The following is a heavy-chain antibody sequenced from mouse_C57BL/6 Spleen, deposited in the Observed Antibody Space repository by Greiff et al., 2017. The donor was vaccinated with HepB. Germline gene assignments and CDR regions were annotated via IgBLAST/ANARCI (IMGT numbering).Heavy chain of an antibody. CDR2: INPYNGGT. Sequence: EVKLVESGPVLVKPGASVKMSCKASGYTFTDYYMNWVKQSHGKSLEWIGVINPYNGGTSYNQKFKGKATLTVDKSSSTAYMELNSLTSEDSAVYYCARSPGTEYFDYWGQGTTLTVSS. J-gene: IGHJ2*01. CDR1: GYTFTDYY. V-gene: IGHV1-19*01. CDR3: ARSPGTEYFDY. D-gene: IGHD4-1*01.